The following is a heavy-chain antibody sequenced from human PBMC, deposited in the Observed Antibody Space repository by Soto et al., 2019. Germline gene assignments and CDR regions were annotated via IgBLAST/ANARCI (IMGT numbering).Heavy chain of an antibody. CDR3: ARGRYGDY. D-gene: IGHD1-1*01. Sequence: QVHLVQSGAEVKRPGASVKVSCKGSGYTFTTYGITWVRQAPGQGLEWVGWISAHNGNTNYAQKLQGRVTVTRDTSTSTAYMELRSLRSDDTDVYYCARGRYGDYWGQGALVTVSS. J-gene: IGHJ4*02. CDR2: ISAHNGNT. CDR1: GYTFTTYG. V-gene: IGHV1-18*01.